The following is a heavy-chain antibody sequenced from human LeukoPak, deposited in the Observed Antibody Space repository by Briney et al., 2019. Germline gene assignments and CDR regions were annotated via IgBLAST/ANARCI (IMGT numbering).Heavy chain of an antibody. D-gene: IGHD3-10*01. Sequence: PSETLSLTCTVSGGSISTSNYYWGWIRQPPGKGLEWIGNIFYSGSTYYSPSLRSRVTISLDTSRNQFSLKLSSVTAADTAVYYCARVARFASYAFDIWGQGTMVTVSS. CDR2: IFYSGST. J-gene: IGHJ3*02. CDR3: ARVARFASYAFDI. CDR1: GGSISTSNYY. V-gene: IGHV4-39*07.